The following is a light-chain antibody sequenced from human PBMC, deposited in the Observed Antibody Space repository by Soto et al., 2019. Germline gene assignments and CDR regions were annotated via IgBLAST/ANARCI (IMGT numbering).Light chain of an antibody. V-gene: IGKV3-11*01. CDR2: GAS. CDR3: HQRSNWPPFT. Sequence: EVVLTQSPATLSLSQGERATLSCRASQSVSTYLAWYQQKPGQPPRLLIYGASNRATGTPARFSGSGSGTDFTLTISSLEPEDFAVYYCHQRSNWPPFTFGPGTKVEIK. CDR1: QSVSTY. J-gene: IGKJ3*01.